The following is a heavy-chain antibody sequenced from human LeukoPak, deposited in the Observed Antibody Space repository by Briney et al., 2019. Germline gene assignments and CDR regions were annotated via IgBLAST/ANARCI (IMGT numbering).Heavy chain of an antibody. CDR1: GFTLSSYC. J-gene: IGHJ4*02. Sequence: GGSLRLSCVAPGFTLSSYCMSWLRQAPAKGLHWVSAISGSGDGTYYTDAVKGQYTFSRDNAKNTLHLQMNSLRTEDTAVYYCAKKRNFCSTANCYFQDYFDYWGQGTLVIVPS. CDR2: ISGSGDGT. V-gene: IGHV3-23*01. D-gene: IGHD2-2*01. CDR3: AKKRNFCSTANCYFQDYFDY.